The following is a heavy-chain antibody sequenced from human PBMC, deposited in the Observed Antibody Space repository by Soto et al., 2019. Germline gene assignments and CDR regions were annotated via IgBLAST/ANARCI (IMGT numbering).Heavy chain of an antibody. CDR2: ISGSGGST. J-gene: IGHJ4*02. V-gene: IGHV3-23*01. D-gene: IGHD3-22*01. Sequence: GGSLRLSCAASGFTFSSYAMSWVRQAPGKGLEWVSAISGSGGSTYYADSVKGRFTISRDNSKNTLYLQMNSLRAEDTAVYYCAKDQYYYDSRVRVFDYWGQGTLVTVSS. CDR1: GFTFSSYA. CDR3: AKDQYYYDSRVRVFDY.